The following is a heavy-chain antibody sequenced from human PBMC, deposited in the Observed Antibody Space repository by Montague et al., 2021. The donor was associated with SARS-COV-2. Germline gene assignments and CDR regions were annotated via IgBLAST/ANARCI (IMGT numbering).Heavy chain of an antibody. D-gene: IGHD2-2*01. CDR3: ATESLGYCSSTSCYGPHYGMDV. V-gene: IGHV4-31*03. J-gene: IGHJ6*02. Sequence: TLSLTCTVSGGSISSGGYYWSWIRQHPGKGLEWIGYIYYGGSTYYXXXLKSRVTISVDTSKNQFSLKLSSVTAADTAVYYCATESLGYCSSTSCYGPHYGMDVWGQGTTVTVSS. CDR2: IYYGGST. CDR1: GGSISSGGYY.